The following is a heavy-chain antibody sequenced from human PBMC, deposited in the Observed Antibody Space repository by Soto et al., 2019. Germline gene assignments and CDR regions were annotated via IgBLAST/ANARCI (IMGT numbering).Heavy chain of an antibody. Sequence: PGESLKISFKGSGYSFTSYLISWVRQMPVKGLEWMGRIDPSDSYTNYSPSFQGHVTISADKSISTAYLQWSSLKASDTAMYYCARLFKVDFDYVGQGTLVTVSS. V-gene: IGHV5-10-1*01. CDR3: ARLFKVDFDY. D-gene: IGHD3-3*01. J-gene: IGHJ4*02. CDR2: IDPSDSYT. CDR1: GYSFTSYL.